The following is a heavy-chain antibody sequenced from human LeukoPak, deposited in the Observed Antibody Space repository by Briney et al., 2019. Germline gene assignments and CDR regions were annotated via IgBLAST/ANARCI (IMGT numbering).Heavy chain of an antibody. CDR3: ARDRKYYYHMDV. D-gene: IGHD1-14*01. J-gene: IGHJ6*03. CDR1: GFTFSNAW. V-gene: IGHV4-4*02. Sequence: GSLRLSCAASGFTFSNAWMSWVRQPPGRGLEWIGTIYHSGSTYYNPSLKTRVTISVDTSKNQFSLNLTSLTAADTAVYYCARDRKYYYHMDVWGKGTTVTVSS. CDR2: IYHSGST.